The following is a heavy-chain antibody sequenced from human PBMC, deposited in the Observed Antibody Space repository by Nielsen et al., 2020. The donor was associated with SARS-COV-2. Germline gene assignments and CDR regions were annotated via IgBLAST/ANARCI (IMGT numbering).Heavy chain of an antibody. CDR2: IWYDGSNK. D-gene: IGHD6-19*01. CDR3: ARDRRYSSGPLDY. V-gene: IGHV3-33*01. Sequence: GESLKISCAASGFTFSSYGMHWVRQAPGKGLEWVAVIWYDGSNKYYADSVKGRFTISRDNSKNTLYLQMNSLRAEDTAVYYCARDRRYSSGPLDYWGQGTLVTASS. J-gene: IGHJ4*02. CDR1: GFTFSSYG.